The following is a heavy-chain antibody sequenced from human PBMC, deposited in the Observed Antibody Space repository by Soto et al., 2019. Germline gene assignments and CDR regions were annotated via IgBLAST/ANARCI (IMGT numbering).Heavy chain of an antibody. J-gene: IGHJ6*02. V-gene: IGHV1-18*01. D-gene: IGHD4-17*01. Sequence: QVQLVQSGAEVKKPGASVKVSCKASGYTFTSYGISWVRQAPGQGLEWMGWISAYNGNTNYAQKLQGRVTMTTDTSTSTAYMELRSLRADDTAVYYCARDRGDYGRYYYYSMDVWGQGTTVTVSS. CDR3: ARDRGDYGRYYYYSMDV. CDR2: ISAYNGNT. CDR1: GYTFTSYG.